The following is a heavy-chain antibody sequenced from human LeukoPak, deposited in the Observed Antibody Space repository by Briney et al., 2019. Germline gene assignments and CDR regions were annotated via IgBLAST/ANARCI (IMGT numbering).Heavy chain of an antibody. J-gene: IGHJ4*02. CDR2: ISYDGSNK. CDR3: ARVLWNGDYPRFDY. D-gene: IGHD4-17*01. CDR1: EFTVSNAW. Sequence: GGSLRLSCAVSEFTVSNAWMSWVRQAPGKGLEWVAVISYDGSNKYYADSVKGRFTISRDNSKNTLYLQMNSLRAEDTAVYYCARVLWNGDYPRFDYWGQGTLVTVSS. V-gene: IGHV3-30*03.